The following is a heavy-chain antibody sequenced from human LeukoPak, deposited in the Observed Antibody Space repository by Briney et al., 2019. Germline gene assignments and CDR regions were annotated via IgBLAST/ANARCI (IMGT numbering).Heavy chain of an antibody. D-gene: IGHD3-3*01. CDR3: GRGGAIFGAVIPFDL. Sequence: HSGGSLRLSCAASGFTVSSNYMSWIRQGPGKGLEWLALIAYDGDKKWSADSMKDRLTISRDNSQDILYLQLHNLRPEDTAMYYCGRGGAIFGAVIPFDLWGQGALVTVSS. V-gene: IGHV3-30-3*01. CDR1: GFTVSSNY. CDR2: IAYDGDKK. J-gene: IGHJ4*02.